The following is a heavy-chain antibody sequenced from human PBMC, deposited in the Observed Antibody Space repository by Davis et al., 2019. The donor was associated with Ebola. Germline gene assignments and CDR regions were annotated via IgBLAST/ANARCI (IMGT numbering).Heavy chain of an antibody. D-gene: IGHD3-16*01. V-gene: IGHV6-1*01. Sequence: PSEILSLTCAISGDSVSSKSAAWNWIRQSPSRGLEWLGRTYSSSKWYTDYATSVNSRITINPDTSKNQFSLHLNSVTPEDTAVYYCARVSWGLSKAFDNWGQGTLVTVSS. CDR1: GDSVSSKSAA. CDR3: ARVSWGLSKAFDN. CDR2: TYSSSKWYT. J-gene: IGHJ4*02.